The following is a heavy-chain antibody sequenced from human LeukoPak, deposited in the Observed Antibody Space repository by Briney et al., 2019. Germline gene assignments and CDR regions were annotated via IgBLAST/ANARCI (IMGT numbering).Heavy chain of an antibody. D-gene: IGHD3-16*01. CDR2: ISSGGTYT. CDR3: ARDFLHLGG. J-gene: IGHJ3*01. Sequence: GGSLRLSCAVSGFTFSSYTINWVRQAPGKGLEWVSSISSGGTYTYYAESVKGRFTISRDNAKNLLYLQMNSLRAEDTAVYYCARDFLHLGGWGQGTMVTVSS. V-gene: IGHV3-21*06. CDR1: GFTFSSYT.